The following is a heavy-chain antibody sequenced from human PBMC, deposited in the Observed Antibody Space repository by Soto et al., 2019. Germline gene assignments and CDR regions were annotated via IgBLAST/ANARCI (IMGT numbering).Heavy chain of an antibody. Sequence: QVQLVQSGAEVKKPGSSVKVSCKASGGTFSSYAISWVRQAPGQGLEWMGGIIPIFGTANYAQKFQGRVTITADESTSTAYMELSSLRSEDTAVYYCARDRYYYDSSRRGSAEYFQHWGQGTLVTVSS. J-gene: IGHJ1*01. CDR2: IIPIFGTA. CDR1: GGTFSSYA. V-gene: IGHV1-69*01. D-gene: IGHD3-22*01. CDR3: ARDRYYYDSSRRGSAEYFQH.